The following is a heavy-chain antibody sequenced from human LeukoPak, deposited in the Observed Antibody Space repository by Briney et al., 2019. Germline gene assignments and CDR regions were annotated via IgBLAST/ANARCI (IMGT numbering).Heavy chain of an antibody. Sequence: SVKVSCKASGGTFSSYAISWVRQAPGQGLEWMGGIIAIFGTANYAQKFQGRVTITADESTSTAYMELSSLRSEDTAVYYCASPDILTGYNDAFDIWGQGTMVTVSS. D-gene: IGHD3-9*01. CDR2: IIAIFGTA. V-gene: IGHV1-69*13. J-gene: IGHJ3*02. CDR3: ASPDILTGYNDAFDI. CDR1: GGTFSSYA.